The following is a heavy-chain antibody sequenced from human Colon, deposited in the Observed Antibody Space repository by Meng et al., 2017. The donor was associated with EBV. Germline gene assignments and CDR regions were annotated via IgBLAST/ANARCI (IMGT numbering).Heavy chain of an antibody. D-gene: IGHD3-10*01. CDR2: MNTNSGDT. CDR1: GYTFTSYN. V-gene: IGHV1-8*01. Sequence: QVQLVQSGAEVKKPGASAKVSCKASGYTFTSYNIHWVRQATGQGLEWMGWMNTNSGDTGQAQKFQGRVTMTRNSSITTAYLELSSLRSEDTAVYYCAREGDGSGIYNINYFDPRGQGTLVTVSS. CDR3: AREGDGSGIYNINYFDP. J-gene: IGHJ5*02.